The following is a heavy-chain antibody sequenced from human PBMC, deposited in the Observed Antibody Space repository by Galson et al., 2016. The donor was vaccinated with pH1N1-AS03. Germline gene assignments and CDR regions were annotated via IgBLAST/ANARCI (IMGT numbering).Heavy chain of an antibody. Sequence: SLRLSCAASGFTFSSHWMGWVRQTPGKGLEWVANIKEDGSAKYYLDSVKGRFTISRDNAKNSLSLEMNSLRAEDTAVYYCARDASHTGSAWYYFDYWGQGTLCTVSS. CDR3: ARDASHTGSAWYYFDY. J-gene: IGHJ4*02. D-gene: IGHD1-1*01. CDR2: IKEDGSAK. CDR1: GFTFSSHW. V-gene: IGHV3-7*03.